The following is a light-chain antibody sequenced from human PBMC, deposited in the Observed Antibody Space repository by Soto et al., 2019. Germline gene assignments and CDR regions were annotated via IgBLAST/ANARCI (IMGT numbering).Light chain of an antibody. Sequence: QSVLTQPPSVSGAPGQRVTISCTGSSSNIGSTSDVQWYQQLPGTAPQLLIHGNTNRPAGVPDRFSGSKSGTSASLAITGLQADDEADYYCQSYDDSLSVHYVFGTGTKLTVL. CDR2: GNT. CDR1: SSNIGSTSD. J-gene: IGLJ1*01. CDR3: QSYDDSLSVHYV. V-gene: IGLV1-40*01.